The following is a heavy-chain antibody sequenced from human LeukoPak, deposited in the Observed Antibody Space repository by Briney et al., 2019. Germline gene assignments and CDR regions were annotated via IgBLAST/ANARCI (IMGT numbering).Heavy chain of an antibody. J-gene: IGHJ6*03. CDR2: INWNGGST. V-gene: IGHV3-20*04. CDR3: AREGSGSDDYYYYMDV. CDR1: GFTFDDYG. D-gene: IGHD6-19*01. Sequence: GGSLRLSCAASGFTFDDYGMSWVRQAPGKGLEWVSGINWNGGSTGYADSVKGRFTISRDNAKNSLYLQMNSLRAEDTALYYCAREGSGSDDYYYYMDVWGKGTTVTVSS.